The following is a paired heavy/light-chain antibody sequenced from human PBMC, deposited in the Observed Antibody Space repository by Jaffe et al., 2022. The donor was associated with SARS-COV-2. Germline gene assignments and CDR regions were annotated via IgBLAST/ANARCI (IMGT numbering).Light chain of an antibody. CDR3: QQYDEWPRT. CDR2: GAS. V-gene: IGKV3-15*01. Sequence: EIVMTQSPATLSVSPGERATLSCRASQSVSNNLVWYQQKPGQAPRLLIYGASARATGIPARFSGSGSGTEFTLTISSLQSEDLAVYYCQQYDEWPRTFGQGTKVEIK. CDR1: QSVSNN. J-gene: IGKJ1*01.
Heavy chain of an antibody. Sequence: QVQLVQSGAEVQKPGASVRVSCKASGDTLSQYKIHWVRQAPGPRLEWMGWIYIATGETKYSQNFQGRLIITRDTSATAAYLELYSLRSEDTAIYYCARNEDVWGQGTPVIVSS. J-gene: IGHJ6*01. CDR3: ARNEDV. CDR1: GDTLSQYK. V-gene: IGHV1-3*04. CDR2: IYIATGET.